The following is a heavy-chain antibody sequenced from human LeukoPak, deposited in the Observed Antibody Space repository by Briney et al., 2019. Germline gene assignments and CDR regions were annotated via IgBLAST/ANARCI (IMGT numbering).Heavy chain of an antibody. V-gene: IGHV3-20*04. CDR3: ARAGGDGDYDPLDYYYMDV. Sequence: GGSLRLSCAASGFTFDDYGMSWVRQAPGKGLDWVSGINWNGGSTGYADSVKGRFTISRDNAKNSLYLQMNRLRAEDTALYYCARAGGDGDYDPLDYYYMDVWGKGTTVTVSS. CDR2: INWNGGST. J-gene: IGHJ6*03. CDR1: GFTFDDYG. D-gene: IGHD4-17*01.